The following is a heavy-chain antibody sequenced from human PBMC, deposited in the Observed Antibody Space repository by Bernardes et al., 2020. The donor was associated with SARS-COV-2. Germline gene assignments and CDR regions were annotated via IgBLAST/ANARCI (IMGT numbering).Heavy chain of an antibody. D-gene: IGHD3-22*01. J-gene: IGHJ4*02. V-gene: IGHV3-49*04. CDR1: GFTFGDYA. CDR2: IRSKAYGGTT. CDR3: TREEYGEYDSSGYYYEGVGY. Sequence: GGSLRLSCTASGFTFGDYAMSWVRQAPGKGLEWVGFIRSKAYGGTTEYAASVKGRFTISRDDSKSIAYLQMNSLKTEDTAVYYCTREEYGEYDSSGYYYEGVGYWGQGTLVTVSS.